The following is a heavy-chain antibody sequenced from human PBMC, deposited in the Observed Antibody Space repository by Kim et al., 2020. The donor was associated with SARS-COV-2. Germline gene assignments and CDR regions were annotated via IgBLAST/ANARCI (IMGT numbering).Heavy chain of an antibody. J-gene: IGHJ6*02. CDR2: IGWNGDNI. V-gene: IGHV3-9*01. Sequence: GGSLRLSCAASGFRFDDYALHWVRQPPGKGLEWVSGIGWNGDNIGYADSVMGRFTISRDNAKNSLYLQMNELRPDDTALYYCSRSGDGTYPQGAYYHGLEACGQGTTVTVSS. D-gene: IGHD3-16*02. CDR1: GFRFDDYA. CDR3: SRSGDGTYPQGAYYHGLEA.